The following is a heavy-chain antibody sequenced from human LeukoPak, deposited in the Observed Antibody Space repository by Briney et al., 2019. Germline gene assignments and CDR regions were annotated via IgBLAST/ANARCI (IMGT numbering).Heavy chain of an antibody. D-gene: IGHD3-16*01. CDR2: IIPIFGTA. Sequence: SVKVSCKASGGTFSSYAISWVRQAPGQGLEWMGGIIPIFGTANYAQKFQGRVTITADESTSTAYMELSRLRSDDTAVYYCGRVSRLDLKTQNWFDPWGQGTLVTVSS. CDR3: GRVSRLDLKTQNWFDP. CDR1: GGTFSSYA. J-gene: IGHJ5*02. V-gene: IGHV1-69*13.